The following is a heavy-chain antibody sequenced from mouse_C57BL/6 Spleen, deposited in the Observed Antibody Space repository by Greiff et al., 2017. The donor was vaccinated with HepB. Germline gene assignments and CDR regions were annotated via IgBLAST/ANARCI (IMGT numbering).Heavy chain of an antibody. CDR2: IDPEDGET. J-gene: IGHJ2*01. V-gene: IGHV14-2*01. D-gene: IGHD1-1*01. Sequence: EVKLQESGAELVKPGASVKLSCTASGFNIKDYYMHWVKQRTEQGLEWIGRIDPEDGETKYAPKFQGKATITADTSSNTAYLQLSSLTSEDTAVYYCAITTVVATETDYWGQGTTLTVSS. CDR1: GFNIKDYY. CDR3: AITTVVATETDY.